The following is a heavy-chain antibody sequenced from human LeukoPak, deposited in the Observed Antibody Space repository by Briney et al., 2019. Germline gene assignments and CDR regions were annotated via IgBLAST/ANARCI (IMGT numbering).Heavy chain of an antibody. V-gene: IGHV1-3*01. J-gene: IGHJ4*02. CDR3: ARGPIVVVPAAIQDY. CDR2: INAGNGNT. CDR1: GYTFTSYA. Sequence: EASVKVSCKASGYTFTSYAMHWVRQAPGQRLEWMGWINAGNGNTKYSQKFQGRVTITRDTSASTAYMELSSLRSEDTAVYYCARGPIVVVPAAIQDYWGQGTLVTVSS. D-gene: IGHD2-2*02.